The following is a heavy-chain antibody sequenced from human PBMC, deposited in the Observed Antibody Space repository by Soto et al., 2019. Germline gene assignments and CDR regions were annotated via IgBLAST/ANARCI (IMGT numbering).Heavy chain of an antibody. CDR2: ISANNGNT. CDR1: GYTFTSYR. D-gene: IGHD1-1*01. J-gene: IGHJ4*02. V-gene: IGHV1-18*01. Sequence: QVHLVQSGAEVKKPRASVKVSCKASGYTFTSYRITWVRQAPGQGLEWMGWISANNGNTDYAQKLQGRVIVTRDTSTRTAYMELRCMRYNDTAVYYCARGRYGDNWGQGAVVTVTS. CDR3: ARGRYGDN.